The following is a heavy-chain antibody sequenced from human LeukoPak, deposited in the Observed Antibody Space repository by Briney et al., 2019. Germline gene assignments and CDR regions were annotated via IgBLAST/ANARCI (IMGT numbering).Heavy chain of an antibody. CDR3: ARETPYSSSWTVFDY. V-gene: IGHV3-48*01. J-gene: IGHJ4*02. D-gene: IGHD6-13*01. CDR1: GFSFSSYE. Sequence: GGSLRLSCSASGFSFSSYEMNWVRQAPGKGLEWVAYITISTGIIYYADSVKGRFTISRDNAKNSLYLQMNSLRAEDTAVYYCARETPYSSSWTVFDYWGQGTLVTVSS. CDR2: ITISTGII.